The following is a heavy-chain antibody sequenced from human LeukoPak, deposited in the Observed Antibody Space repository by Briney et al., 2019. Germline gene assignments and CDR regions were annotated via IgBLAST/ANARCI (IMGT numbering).Heavy chain of an antibody. V-gene: IGHV3-21*01. Sequence: GGSLRLSCAASGFTFNSYSMNWVRQAPGKGLEWVSSISSGSSYIFYADSVKGRFTISRDNAKNSLYLQMNSLRAEDTAVYYCARQVGVDDAFDIWGQGTTVTVS. CDR3: ARQVGVDDAFDI. J-gene: IGHJ3*02. CDR2: ISSGSSYI. D-gene: IGHD1-26*01. CDR1: GFTFNSYS.